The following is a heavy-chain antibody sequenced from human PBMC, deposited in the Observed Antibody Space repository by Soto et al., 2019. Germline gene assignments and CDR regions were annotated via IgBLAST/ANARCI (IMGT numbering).Heavy chain of an antibody. CDR1: GFTFSSYG. Sequence: GGSLRLSCAASGFTFSSYGMHWVRQAPGKGLEWVTVIWYDGSNKYYADYVKGRFTISRDNSKNTLYLQMNSLRAEDTAVYYCAREPGGSYYSFDIWGQGTMVTVSS. CDR2: IWYDGSNK. V-gene: IGHV3-33*01. J-gene: IGHJ3*02. D-gene: IGHD1-26*01. CDR3: AREPGGSYYSFDI.